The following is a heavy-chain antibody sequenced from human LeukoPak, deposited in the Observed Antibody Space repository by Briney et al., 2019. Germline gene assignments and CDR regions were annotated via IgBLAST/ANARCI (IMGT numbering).Heavy chain of an antibody. D-gene: IGHD6-19*01. CDR1: GFTFDDYG. V-gene: IGHV3-20*01. CDR2: INWNGGST. CDR3: AKASSGWSFDY. J-gene: IGHJ4*02. Sequence: PGGSLRLSCAASGFTFDDYGMSWVRQAPGKGLEWVSGINWNGGSTGYADSVKGRFTISRDNSKNTLYLQMNGLRAEDTAVYHCAKASSGWSFDYWGQGTLVTVSS.